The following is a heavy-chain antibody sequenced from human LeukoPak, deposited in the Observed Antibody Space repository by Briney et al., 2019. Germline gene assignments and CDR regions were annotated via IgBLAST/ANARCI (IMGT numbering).Heavy chain of an antibody. Sequence: PSETLSLTCTVSGVSISIYYWSWVRQPPGKGLEWIGYIYNSGSTIYNPSLKSRATISADTSKNQFSLQLSSVTAADTAVYYCAKDPTDWGQGTLVTVSS. CDR2: IYNSGST. CDR3: AKDPTD. CDR1: GVSISIYY. J-gene: IGHJ4*02. V-gene: IGHV4-59*01.